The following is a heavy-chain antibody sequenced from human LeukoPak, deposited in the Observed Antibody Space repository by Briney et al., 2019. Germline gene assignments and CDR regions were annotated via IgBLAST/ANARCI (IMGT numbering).Heavy chain of an antibody. Sequence: GGSLRLSCAASGFTVSDNYMSWVRQAPGKGLEWVSVIYSGGRTYYADSVEGRFTISRDNAKNTLYLQMNSLRAEDTAVYYCAREGYYYMDVWGKGTTVTVSS. CDR3: AREGYYYMDV. J-gene: IGHJ6*03. CDR2: IYSGGRT. CDR1: GFTVSDNY. V-gene: IGHV3-53*01.